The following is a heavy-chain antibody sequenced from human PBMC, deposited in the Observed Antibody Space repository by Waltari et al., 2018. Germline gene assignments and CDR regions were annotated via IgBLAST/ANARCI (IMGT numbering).Heavy chain of an antibody. Sequence: QLQLQESGPGLVKPSGTLSLTCAVSADSMNNWWSWVRQPPGKGLEWIGQVLRDGRTNYNPSFASRVTMSIDTSNYQFSLRVASVTAADTAVYYCARDRGRGLYLDSWGPGILVTVSP. J-gene: IGHJ4*02. CDR2: VLRDGRT. V-gene: IGHV4-4*02. D-gene: IGHD2-15*01. CDR3: ARDRGRGLYLDS. CDR1: ADSMNNW.